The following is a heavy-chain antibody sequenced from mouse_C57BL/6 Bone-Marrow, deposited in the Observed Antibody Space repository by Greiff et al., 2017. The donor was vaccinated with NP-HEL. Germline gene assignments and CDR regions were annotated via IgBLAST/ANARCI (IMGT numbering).Heavy chain of an antibody. CDR3: ARWRIYYDYDGVYYYAMDY. D-gene: IGHD2-4*01. V-gene: IGHV5-6*01. J-gene: IGHJ4*01. CDR2: ISSGGSYT. Sequence: EVQLVESGGDLVKPGGSLKLSCAASGFTFSSYGMSWVRQTPDKRLEWVATISSGGSYTYYPDSVKGRFTISRDNAKNTLYLQMSSLKSEDTAMYYCARWRIYYDYDGVYYYAMDYWGQGTSVTVSS. CDR1: GFTFSSYG.